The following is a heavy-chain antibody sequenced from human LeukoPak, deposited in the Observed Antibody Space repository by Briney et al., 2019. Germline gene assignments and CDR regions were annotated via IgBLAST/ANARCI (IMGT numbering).Heavy chain of an antibody. D-gene: IGHD6-13*01. CDR1: GFTFSSFA. Sequence: GGSLRLSCAASGFTFSSFAMSWVRQAPGKGLEWVSGISWNSGSIGYADSVKGRFTISRDNAKNSLYLQMNSLRAEDTALYYCASIAAAGNGYWGQGTLVTVSS. J-gene: IGHJ4*02. V-gene: IGHV3-9*01. CDR2: ISWNSGSI. CDR3: ASIAAAGNGY.